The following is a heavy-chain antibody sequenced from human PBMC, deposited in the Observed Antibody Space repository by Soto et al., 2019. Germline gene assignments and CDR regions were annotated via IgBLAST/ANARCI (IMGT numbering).Heavy chain of an antibody. CDR3: ARGDYDFLSVYYSGNYFDY. CDR2: ISSSSSTI. CDR1: GFTFSSYS. J-gene: IGHJ4*02. Sequence: HPGGSLRLSCAASGFTFSSYSMNWVRQAPGPGLERVSYISSSSSTIYYADPVKGRFTISRDNPKNTLYLQRNSLRDEDTAVYYCARGDYDFLSVYYSGNYFDYWGQGTLVTGSS. D-gene: IGHD3-3*01. V-gene: IGHV3-48*02.